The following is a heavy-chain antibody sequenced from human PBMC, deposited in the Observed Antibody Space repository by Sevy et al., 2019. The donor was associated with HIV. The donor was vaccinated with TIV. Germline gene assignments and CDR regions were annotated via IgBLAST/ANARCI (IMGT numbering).Heavy chain of an antibody. V-gene: IGHV3-30-3*01. CDR2: ISYDGSNK. D-gene: IGHD4-17*01. J-gene: IGHJ6*02. CDR1: GFIFRNYA. CDR3: SRGNSPSVTTAPMYYYYGLDV. Sequence: GGSLRLSCAASGFIFRNYAMHWVRQAPGKGLEWVAIISYDGSNKHYADSVKGRFTISRDNSNKTLILQMNSLRPDDTTLYYCSRGNSPSVTTAPMYYYYGLDVWGQGTAVTVSS.